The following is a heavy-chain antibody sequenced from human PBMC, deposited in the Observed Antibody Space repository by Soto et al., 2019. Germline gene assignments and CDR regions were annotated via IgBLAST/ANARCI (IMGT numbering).Heavy chain of an antibody. CDR2: ISGSGANT. D-gene: IGHD6-19*01. CDR1: GFTFSSYA. V-gene: IGHV3-23*01. CDR3: AQERGSGWFPGY. J-gene: IGHJ4*02. Sequence: EIQLFESGGGLVQPGGSLRLSCAASGFTFSSYAMTWVRQAPGKGLDWVSAISGSGANTHYADSVKGRFTISRDNSKNTLYLQMDSLTVEDTALYYCAQERGSGWFPGYRGRGTLVTVSS.